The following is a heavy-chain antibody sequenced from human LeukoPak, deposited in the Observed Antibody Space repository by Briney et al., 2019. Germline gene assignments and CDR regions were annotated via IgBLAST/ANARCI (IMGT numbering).Heavy chain of an antibody. J-gene: IGHJ4*02. Sequence: GGSLRLSCAASGFTFSSYWMHWVRQTPGKGLVWVSHLNSDGSSTTYADSVKGRFTISRDNAKNTLYLQMNSLRAEDAAVYYCARDAGSGWSHFDYWGQGTLVTVSS. CDR2: LNSDGSST. CDR1: GFTFSSYW. V-gene: IGHV3-74*01. CDR3: ARDAGSGWSHFDY. D-gene: IGHD6-19*01.